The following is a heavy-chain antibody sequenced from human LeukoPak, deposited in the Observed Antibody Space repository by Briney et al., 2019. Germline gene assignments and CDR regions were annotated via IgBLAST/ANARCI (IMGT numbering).Heavy chain of an antibody. V-gene: IGHV5-51*01. CDR2: IYPGDSDT. CDR1: GYRFTSYW. Sequence: GESLKISCKGSGYRFTSYWIGWVRQMPGRGLEWMGIIYPGDSDTRYSPSFQGQVTISADKSINTAYLQWSSLKASDTAMYYCARLGDPHYYYYYMDVWGKGTTVTVSS. CDR3: ARLGDPHYYYYYMDV. J-gene: IGHJ6*03.